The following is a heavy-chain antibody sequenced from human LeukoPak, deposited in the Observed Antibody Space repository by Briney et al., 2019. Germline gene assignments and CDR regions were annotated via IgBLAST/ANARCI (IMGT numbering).Heavy chain of an antibody. V-gene: IGHV3-74*01. CDR1: GFVFSNNW. CDR2: INSSGSSI. CDR3: AKDLSWGATDY. J-gene: IGHJ4*02. Sequence: GGSLRLSCAASGFVFSNNWMYWVRQAPGRGLVWVSRINSSGSSIAYADSVKGRFTISRDNAKNTLFLQMNSLTVEDTAMYYCAKDLSWGATDYWGQGTLVTVSS. D-gene: IGHD6-13*01.